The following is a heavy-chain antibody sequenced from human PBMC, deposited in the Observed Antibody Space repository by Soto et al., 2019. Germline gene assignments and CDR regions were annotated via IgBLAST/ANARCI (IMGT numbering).Heavy chain of an antibody. CDR2: ISAYNGNT. Sequence: ASVKVSCKASGYTFNGYGISWVRQAPGQGLEWMGWISAYNGNTNYAQKLQGRVTMTTDTSTSTAYMELRSLRSDDTAVYYCARDAIVGSEASLFDYWGQGTPVTVSS. J-gene: IGHJ4*02. V-gene: IGHV1-18*04. D-gene: IGHD1-26*01. CDR3: ARDAIVGSEASLFDY. CDR1: GYTFNGYG.